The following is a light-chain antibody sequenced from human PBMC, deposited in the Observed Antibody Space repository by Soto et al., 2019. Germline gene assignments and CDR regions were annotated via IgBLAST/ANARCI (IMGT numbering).Light chain of an antibody. CDR1: SNDIGTNNF. Sequence: QSALTQPASVSGSPGQSITISCTGTSNDIGTNNFVSWYQQHPGQAPKLMIYEGSKRLSGVSNRFSGAKSGNTASLTISGLQAEDEADYYCCSYAEGYVFGTGTKLTVL. V-gene: IGLV2-23*01. J-gene: IGLJ1*01. CDR3: CSYAEGYV. CDR2: EGS.